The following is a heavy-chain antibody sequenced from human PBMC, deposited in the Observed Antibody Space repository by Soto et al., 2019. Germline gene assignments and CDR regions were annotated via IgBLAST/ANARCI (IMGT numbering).Heavy chain of an antibody. D-gene: IGHD3-22*01. V-gene: IGHV3-49*03. J-gene: IGHJ6*02. CDR2: IRSKAYGGTT. CDR3: TRDRIYYDSSGYYRFYYYYFGMDV. Sequence: GGSLRLSCTASGFTFGDYAMSWFRQAPGKGLEWVGFIRSKAYGGTTEYAASVKGRFTISRDDSKSIAYLQMNSLKTEDTAVYYCTRDRIYYDSSGYYRFYYYYFGMDVWGQGTTVTVSS. CDR1: GFTFGDYA.